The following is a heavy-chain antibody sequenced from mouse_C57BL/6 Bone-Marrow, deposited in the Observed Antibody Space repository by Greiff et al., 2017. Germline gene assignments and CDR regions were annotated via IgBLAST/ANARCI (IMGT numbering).Heavy chain of an antibody. D-gene: IGHD1-1*01. CDR3: ARGRSILTGGDY. CDR2: IYPRDGST. Sequence: VHLVESGPELVKPGASVKLSCKASGYTFTSYDINWVKQRPGQGLEWIGRIYPRDGSTKYNEKFKGKATLTVDTSSSTAYMELHSLTSEDSAVYFCARGRSILTGGDYGGQGTTLTVSS. CDR1: GYTFTSYD. V-gene: IGHV1-85*01. J-gene: IGHJ2*01.